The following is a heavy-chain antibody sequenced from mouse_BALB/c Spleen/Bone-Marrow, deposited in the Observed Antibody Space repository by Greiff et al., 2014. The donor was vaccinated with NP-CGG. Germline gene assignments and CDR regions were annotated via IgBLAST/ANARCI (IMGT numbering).Heavy chain of an antibody. CDR3: VRSTYFDY. CDR1: GYTFTEYT. CDR2: INPNIGGT. V-gene: IGHV1-18*01. J-gene: IGHJ2*01. Sequence: EVMLVESGPELVKPGTSVKLSCKTSGYTFTEYTIHWVKQSHGKSLEWIGGINPNIGGTTYNQKFKDRATLTLDKSSSTAYMEVRSLTSEDSEVFYCVRSTYFDYWGQGTTLTVSS. D-gene: IGHD5-1*01.